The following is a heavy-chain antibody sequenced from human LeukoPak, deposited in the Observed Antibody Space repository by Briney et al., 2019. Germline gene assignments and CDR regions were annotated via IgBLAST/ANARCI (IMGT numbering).Heavy chain of an antibody. V-gene: IGHV3-23*01. CDR2: ISGSGTST. D-gene: IGHD3-10*01. CDR3: ARDNVVLWFGESKPYYYYMDV. CDR1: GFTFSSYG. Sequence: GGSLRLSCAASGFTFSSYGMSWVRQAPGKGLEWVSAISGSGTSTYYADSVKGRFTISRDNSKNTVFLQMNSLRAEDTAVYYCARDNVVLWFGESKPYYYYMDVWGKGTTVTVSS. J-gene: IGHJ6*03.